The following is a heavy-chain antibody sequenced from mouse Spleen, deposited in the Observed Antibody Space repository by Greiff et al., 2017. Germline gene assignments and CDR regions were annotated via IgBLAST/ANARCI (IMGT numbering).Heavy chain of an antibody. CDR2: INPSTGGT. J-gene: IGHJ2*01. CDR3: ARKERYYGHGGYFDY. Sequence: VQLKESGPELVKPGASVKISCKASGYSFTGYYMNWVKQSPEKSLEWIGEINPSTGGTTYNQKFKAKATLTVDKSSSTAYMQLKSLTSEDSAVYYCARKERYYGHGGYFDYWGQGTTLTVSS. D-gene: IGHD1-2*01. V-gene: IGHV1-42*01. CDR1: GYSFTGYY.